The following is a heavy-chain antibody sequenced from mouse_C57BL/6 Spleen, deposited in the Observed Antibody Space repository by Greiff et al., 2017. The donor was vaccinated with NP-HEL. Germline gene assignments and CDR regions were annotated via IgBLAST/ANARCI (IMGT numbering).Heavy chain of an antibody. Sequence: QVQLQQPGAELVRPGTSVKLSCKASGYTFTSYWMHWVKQRPGQGLEWIGVIDPSDSYTNYNQKFKGKATLTVDTSSSPAYMQLSSLTSEDSAIYYCAREPTAQATDYAMAYWGQGTSVTGSS. CDR1: GYTFTSYW. J-gene: IGHJ4*01. CDR2: IDPSDSYT. D-gene: IGHD3-2*02. CDR3: AREPTAQATDYAMAY. V-gene: IGHV1-59*01.